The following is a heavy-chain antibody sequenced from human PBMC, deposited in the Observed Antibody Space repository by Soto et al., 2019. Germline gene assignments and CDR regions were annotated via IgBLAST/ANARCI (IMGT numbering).Heavy chain of an antibody. D-gene: IGHD3-22*01. CDR1: GFTFSSYW. CDR2: IKQDGSEK. V-gene: IGHV3-7*01. CDR3: ARDQYYYDSSGYSLMPFDY. Sequence: GGSLRLSCAASGFTFSSYWMSWVRQAPGKGLEWVANIKQDGSEKYYVDSVKGRFTISRDNAKNSLYLQMNSLRAEDTAVYYCARDQYYYDSSGYSLMPFDYWGQGTLVTVSS. J-gene: IGHJ4*02.